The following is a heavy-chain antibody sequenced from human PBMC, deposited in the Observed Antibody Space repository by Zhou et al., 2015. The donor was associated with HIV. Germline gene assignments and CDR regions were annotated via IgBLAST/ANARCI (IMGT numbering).Heavy chain of an antibody. CDR1: TATFSGYA. D-gene: IGHD4-11*01. CDR2: IIPMLNSP. V-gene: IGHV1-69*01. Sequence: QLIQSGAEVKKPGSAVRVSCKTTTATFSGYAISWLRQAPGQGLEWLGGIIPMLNSPNYAPKFDDRVTISADTQTVYMDLRGLTAQDTAVYYCGEPATFILGTGSFVTVNVYLTGNYGTLPWG. CDR3: GEPATFILGTGSFVTVNVYLTGNYGTLP. J-gene: IGHJ1*01.